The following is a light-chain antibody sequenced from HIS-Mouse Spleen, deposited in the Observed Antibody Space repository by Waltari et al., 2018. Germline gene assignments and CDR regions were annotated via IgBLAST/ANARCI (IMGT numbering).Light chain of an antibody. CDR1: ALPKKS. Sequence: SYELTQPPSVSVSPGQTARITCSGDALPKKSAYWYQQKSGQAPGLVLYEDSKRPSGIPWRFSGSSSGTMANLTISGAQVEDEADYYCYSTDSSGNHRVFGGGTKLTVL. J-gene: IGLJ2*01. V-gene: IGLV3-10*01. CDR3: YSTDSSGNHRV. CDR2: EDS.